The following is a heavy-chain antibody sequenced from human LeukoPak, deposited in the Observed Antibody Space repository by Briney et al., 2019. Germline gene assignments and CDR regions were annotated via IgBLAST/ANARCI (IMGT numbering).Heavy chain of an antibody. D-gene: IGHD3-10*01. CDR3: ARDSGVYYGSGSFGH. V-gene: IGHV3-21*01. CDR2: ITSSSNHI. Sequence: NPGGSLRLSCAASGFTFSSHYMNWVRQAPGKGLEWVSSITSSSNHIYYGDSVKGRFTISRDNAKNSLYLQMNSLRDEDTAVYYCARDSGVYYGSGSFGHWGQGTLVTVSS. CDR1: GFTFSSHY. J-gene: IGHJ4*02.